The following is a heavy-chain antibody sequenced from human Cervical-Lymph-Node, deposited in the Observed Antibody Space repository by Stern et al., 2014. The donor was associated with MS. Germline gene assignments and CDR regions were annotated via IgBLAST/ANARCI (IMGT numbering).Heavy chain of an antibody. D-gene: IGHD2-15*01. CDR1: GDSVSSNHL. CDR2: RYHGGNT. Sequence: QVQLQESGPGLVEPSGTLSLTCAVSGDSVSSNHLWNWVRQPPGKGLEWIGERYHGGNTNYNPSLKSRVTISLDMSKNQISLRVTSVTAADTAVYYCARSFGGRYFDYWGQGTLVTVSS. J-gene: IGHJ4*02. V-gene: IGHV4-4*02. CDR3: ARSFGGRYFDY.